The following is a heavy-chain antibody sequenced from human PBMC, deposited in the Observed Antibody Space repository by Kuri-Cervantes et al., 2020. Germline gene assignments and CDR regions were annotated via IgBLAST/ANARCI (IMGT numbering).Heavy chain of an antibody. J-gene: IGHJ5*02. Sequence: ASVKVSCKASGGTFSSYDINWVRQATGQGLEWMGWMNPNSGNTGYAQKFQGRVTTTRNTSISTAYMELSSLRSEDTAVYYCARGTFSNELPVDPWGQGTLVTVSS. CDR3: ARGTFSNELPVDP. CDR1: GGTFSSYD. CDR2: MNPNSGNT. V-gene: IGHV1-8*02. D-gene: IGHD1-7*01.